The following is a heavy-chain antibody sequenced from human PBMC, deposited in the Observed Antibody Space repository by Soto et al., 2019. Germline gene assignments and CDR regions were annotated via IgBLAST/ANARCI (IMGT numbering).Heavy chain of an antibody. CDR2: ISYDGSNK. CDR1: GFTFSSYA. V-gene: IGHV3-30-3*01. Sequence: QVQLVESGGGVVQPGRSLRLSCAASGFTFSSYAMHWVRQAPGKGLEWVEVISYDGSNKYYADSVKGRFTISRDNSKNTLYLQMNSLRAEDTAVYYCAEDCSGGSCSNYWGQGTLVTVSS. CDR3: AEDCSGGSCSNY. D-gene: IGHD2-15*01. J-gene: IGHJ4*02.